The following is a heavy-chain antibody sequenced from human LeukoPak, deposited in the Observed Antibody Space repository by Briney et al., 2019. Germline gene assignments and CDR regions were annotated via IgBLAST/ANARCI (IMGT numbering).Heavy chain of an antibody. CDR1: GFTFDDYA. Sequence: GGSLRLSCAASGFTFDDYAMHWVRQAPGKGLEWVSGISWNSGSIGYADSVKGRFTISRDNAKNSLYLQMNSLRAEDTAVYYCARGVLRYFDWPGYYYGMDVWGQGTTVTVSS. CDR2: ISWNSGSI. D-gene: IGHD3-9*01. V-gene: IGHV3-9*01. CDR3: ARGVLRYFDWPGYYYGMDV. J-gene: IGHJ6*02.